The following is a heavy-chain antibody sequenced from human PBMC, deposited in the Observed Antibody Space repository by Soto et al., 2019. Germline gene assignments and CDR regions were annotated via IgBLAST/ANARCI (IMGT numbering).Heavy chain of an antibody. CDR2: IYYSGST. Sequence: SETLSLTCTVSGGSISSSSYYWGWIRQPPGKGLEWIGSIYYSGSTYYNPSLKSRVTISVDTSKNQFSLKLSSVTAADTAVYYCARDFWSGYYQVVEFGHYYYGMDVWGQGTTVTVSS. D-gene: IGHD3-3*01. CDR1: GGSISSSSYY. CDR3: ARDFWSGYYQVVEFGHYYYGMDV. J-gene: IGHJ6*02. V-gene: IGHV4-39*01.